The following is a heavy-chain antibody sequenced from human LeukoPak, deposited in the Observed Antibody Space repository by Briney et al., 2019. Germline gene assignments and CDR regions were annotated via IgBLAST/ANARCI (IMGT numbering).Heavy chain of an antibody. V-gene: IGHV1-8*01. CDR3: ARGRCFQGDSCT. CDR1: GSTFTNYD. CDR2: MNPNSGNT. J-gene: IGHJ5*02. Sequence: ASVKASCKTSGSTFTNYDINWVRQATGQGLEWMGWMNPNSGNTGYAQKFQGRVTMTSNTSISTAYMELSSLRSEDTAVYYCARGRCFQGDSCTSGQGTLVTVSA. D-gene: IGHD4/OR15-4a*01.